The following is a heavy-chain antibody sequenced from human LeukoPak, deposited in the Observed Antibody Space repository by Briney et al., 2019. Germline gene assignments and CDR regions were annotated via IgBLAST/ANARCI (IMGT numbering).Heavy chain of an antibody. V-gene: IGHV1-2*02. D-gene: IGHD6-19*01. J-gene: IGHJ4*02. CDR1: GYTFTSYY. CDR2: INPNSGGT. CDR3: ARLIAVAGTPFDN. Sequence: GASVKVSCKASGYTFTSYYMHWVRQAPGQGLEWMGWINPNSGGTNYAQKFQGRVTMTRDTSISTAYMELSRLRSDDTAVYYCARLIAVAGTPFDNWGQGTLVTVSS.